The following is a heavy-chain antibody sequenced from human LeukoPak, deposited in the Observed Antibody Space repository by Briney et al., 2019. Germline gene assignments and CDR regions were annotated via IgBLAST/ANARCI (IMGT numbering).Heavy chain of an antibody. CDR1: GFTFSSYT. CDR3: AKDLSDSSGYYYGLFDY. V-gene: IGHV3-23*01. CDR2: ISGSGGST. J-gene: IGHJ4*02. Sequence: GGSLRLSCAASGFTFSSYTMSWVRQAPGKGLEWVSAISGSGGSTYYADSVKGRFTISRDNSKNTLYLQMNSLRAEDTAVYYCAKDLSDSSGYYYGLFDYWGQGTLVTVSS. D-gene: IGHD3-22*01.